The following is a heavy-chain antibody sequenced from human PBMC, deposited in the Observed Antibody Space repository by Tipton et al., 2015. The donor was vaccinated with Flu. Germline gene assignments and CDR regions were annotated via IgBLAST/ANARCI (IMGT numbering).Heavy chain of an antibody. J-gene: IGHJ5*02. D-gene: IGHD3-22*01. CDR2: IYHSGST. Sequence: TLSLTCTVSGYSISSGYYWGWIRQPPGKGLEWIGSIYHSGSTYYNPSLKSRVTISVDTSKNQFPLKLSSVTAADTAVYYCARDAMIVAEGWFDPWGQGTLVTVSS. CDR1: GYSISSGYY. CDR3: ARDAMIVAEGWFDP. V-gene: IGHV4-38-2*02.